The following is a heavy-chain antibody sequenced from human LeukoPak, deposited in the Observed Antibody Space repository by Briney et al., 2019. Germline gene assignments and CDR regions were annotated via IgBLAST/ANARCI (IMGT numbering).Heavy chain of an antibody. V-gene: IGHV3-11*04. CDR2: ISSSGSTI. CDR1: GFTFSDYF. J-gene: IGHJ6*04. Sequence: GGSLRLSCAASGFTFSDYFMSWIRQGPGKGLEWVSYISSSGSTIYYADSVKGRFTISRDNAKNSLYLQMNSLRAEDTAVYYCVELGITMIGGVWGKGTTVTISS. D-gene: IGHD3-10*02. CDR3: VELGITMIGGV.